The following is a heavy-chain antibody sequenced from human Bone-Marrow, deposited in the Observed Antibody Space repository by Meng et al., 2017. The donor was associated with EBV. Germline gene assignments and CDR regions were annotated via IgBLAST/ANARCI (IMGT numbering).Heavy chain of an antibody. D-gene: IGHD4-17*01. CDR2: IWHDGKIK. CDR1: GFTFKNYG. CDR3: ARDPGQDYGIDY. J-gene: IGHJ4*02. Sequence: QVHLVESEGGVGQPGRSLTLSGAAFGFTFKNYGMHWVRQAAGKGLEWVAVIWHDGKIKNYVDSVKGRFTISRDNSKNTLWLEMNSLRDEDTAVYFCARDPGQDYGIDYWGQGTLVTVSS. V-gene: IGHV3-33*01.